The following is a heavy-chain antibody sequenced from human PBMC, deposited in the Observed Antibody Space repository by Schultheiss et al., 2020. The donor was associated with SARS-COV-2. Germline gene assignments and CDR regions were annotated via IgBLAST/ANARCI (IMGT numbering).Heavy chain of an antibody. CDR1: GGSISSSNW. CDR3: ARLGLYYDILTGYYTDDAFDI. V-gene: IGHV4-4*02. CDR2: IYHSGST. J-gene: IGHJ3*02. D-gene: IGHD3-9*01. Sequence: SETLSLTCAVSGGSISSSNWWSWVRQPPGKGLEWIGEIYHSGSTNYNPSLKSRVTISVDKSKNQFSLKLSSVTAADTAVYYCARLGLYYDILTGYYTDDAFDIWGQGTMVTVSS.